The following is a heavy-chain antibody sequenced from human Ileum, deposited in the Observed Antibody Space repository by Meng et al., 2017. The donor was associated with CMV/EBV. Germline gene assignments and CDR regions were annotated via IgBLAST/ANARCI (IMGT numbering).Heavy chain of an antibody. J-gene: IGHJ4*02. CDR1: GGSISTYY. CDR3: AREENTVNQFEY. D-gene: IGHD4-17*01. V-gene: IGHV4-4*07. Sequence: QVHLQESGPGLVKPSETLSLTCAVSGGSISTYYWTWGRQPAGKGLEWIGRINAGGSTNDNPSLKSRVTMSVDTSKNQFSLKVTSVTAADTAVYYCAREENTVNQFEYWGRGTLVTVSS. CDR2: INAGGST.